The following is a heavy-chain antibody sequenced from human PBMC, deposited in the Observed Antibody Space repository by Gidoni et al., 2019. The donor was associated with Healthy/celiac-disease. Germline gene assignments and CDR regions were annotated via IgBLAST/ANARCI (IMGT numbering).Heavy chain of an antibody. CDR1: GFTFSDYY. J-gene: IGHJ4*02. CDR3: ARDLPGSEAPFDY. V-gene: IGHV3-11*01. Sequence: QVQLVESGGCLVKPGGSLRLSGAASGFTFSDYYMSWIRQDPGKGLGGISYISSNGSTIYYADAVKGRFTISGDNTKKSLYLQMNSLRAEDTAVYYCARDLPGSEAPFDYWGQGTLVTVSS. CDR2: ISSNGSTI.